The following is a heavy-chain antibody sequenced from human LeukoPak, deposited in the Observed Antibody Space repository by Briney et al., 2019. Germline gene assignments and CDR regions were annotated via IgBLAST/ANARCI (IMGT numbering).Heavy chain of an antibody. D-gene: IGHD3-10*01. V-gene: IGHV3-9*01. CDR3: AKDLFTMVRGVLKT. J-gene: IGHJ4*02. CDR2: ISWNSGSI. Sequence: GGSLRLSCADSGFTFADYAMHWVRQAPGKGLEWVSGISWNSGSIGYADSVKGRFTISRDNAKNSLYLQMNSLRAEDTALYYCAKDLFTMVRGVLKTWGQGTLVTVSS. CDR1: GFTFADYA.